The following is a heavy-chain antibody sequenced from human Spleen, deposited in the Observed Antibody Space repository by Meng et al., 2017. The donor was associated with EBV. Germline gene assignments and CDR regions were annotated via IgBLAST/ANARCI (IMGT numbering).Heavy chain of an antibody. Sequence: QVTLQQGGAGLLKPSETLSLPCAVYGGSFSGFYWSWIRQPPGKGLEWIGEINHSGSTNYNPSLKSRVTISVDTSKKQFSLKLSSVTAADTAVYYCARGPGRGVVARRAFSVGDYWGQGTLVTVSS. CDR3: ARGPGRGVVARRAFSVGDY. CDR1: GGSFSGFY. J-gene: IGHJ4*02. CDR2: INHSGST. V-gene: IGHV4-34*01. D-gene: IGHD3-10*01.